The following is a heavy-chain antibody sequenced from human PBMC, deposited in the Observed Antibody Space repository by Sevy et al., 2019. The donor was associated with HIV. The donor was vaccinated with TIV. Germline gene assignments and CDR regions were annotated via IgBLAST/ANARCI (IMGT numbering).Heavy chain of an antibody. J-gene: IGHJ6*02. CDR2: ISTAGDT. Sequence: GGSLRLSCAASGFTFSSYDMHWVRQPTGKGLEWVSAISTAGDTYYSGSVKGQFTISREDAKNALYLQMNSLRAGDTVVYYCARVKGYTSSGTYHYYYYGLDVWGQGTTVTVSS. D-gene: IGHD3-16*02. V-gene: IGHV3-13*01. CDR3: ARVKGYTSSGTYHYYYYGLDV. CDR1: GFTFSSYD.